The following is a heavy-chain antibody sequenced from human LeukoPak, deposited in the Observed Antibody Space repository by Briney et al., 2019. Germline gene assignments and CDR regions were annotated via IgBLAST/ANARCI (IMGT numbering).Heavy chain of an antibody. CDR3: ASSRLYDSSGYYAPGDY. J-gene: IGHJ4*02. CDR1: GYTFTSYY. Sequence: ASVKVSCKASGYTFTSYYMHWVRQAPGQGLEWMGIINPSGGSTSYAQKFQGRVTMTRDMSTSTVYMELSSLRSEDTAVYYCASSRLYDSSGYYAPGDYWGQGTLVTVSS. CDR2: INPSGGST. D-gene: IGHD3-22*01. V-gene: IGHV1-46*01.